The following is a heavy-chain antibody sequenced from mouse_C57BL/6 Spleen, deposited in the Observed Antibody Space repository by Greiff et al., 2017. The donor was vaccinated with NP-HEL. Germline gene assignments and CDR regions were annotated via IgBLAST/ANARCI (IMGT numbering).Heavy chain of an antibody. D-gene: IGHD2-4*01. CDR2: ISSGSSTI. CDR1: GFTFSDYG. CDR3: ARTGDLLRYYYAMDY. V-gene: IGHV5-17*01. J-gene: IGHJ4*01. Sequence: EVQVVESGGGLVKPGGSLKLSCAASGFTFSDYGMHWVRQAPEKGLEWVAYISSGSSTIYYADTVKGRFTISRDNAKNTLFLQMTSLRSEDTAMYYCARTGDLLRYYYAMDYWGQGTSVTVSS.